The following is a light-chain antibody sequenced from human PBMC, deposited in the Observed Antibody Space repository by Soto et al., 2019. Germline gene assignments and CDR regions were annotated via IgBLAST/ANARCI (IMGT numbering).Light chain of an antibody. Sequence: IQFAHFPSTLAVSVVDNVTRAFRASQNIRNWLAWYQQKPGKAPNPLIYDASSLKSGVPARFSGSGSGTEFTLTISSLPADDFATYYCQQDNTYSTFGQGTRLEIK. J-gene: IGKJ5*01. CDR1: QNIRNW. CDR2: DAS. CDR3: QQDNTYST. V-gene: IGKV1-5*01.